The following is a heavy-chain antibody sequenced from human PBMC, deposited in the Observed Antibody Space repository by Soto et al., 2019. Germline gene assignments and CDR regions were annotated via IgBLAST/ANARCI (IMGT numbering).Heavy chain of an antibody. CDR1: GGSISSYY. J-gene: IGHJ6*02. V-gene: IGHV4-4*07. CDR3: ARVRIAARTGAYGMDV. CDR2: FYTSGST. Sequence: QVQLQESGPGLVKPSETLSLTCTVSGGSISSYYWSWIRQPAGKGLEWIGRFYTSGSTNYNPSLKSRVTMSVDTSKNQFSLKLSSVTAADTAVYYCARVRIAARTGAYGMDVWGQGTTVTVSS. D-gene: IGHD6-6*01.